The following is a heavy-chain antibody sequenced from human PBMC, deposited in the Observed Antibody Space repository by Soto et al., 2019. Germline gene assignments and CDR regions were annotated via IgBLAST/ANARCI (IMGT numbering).Heavy chain of an antibody. CDR1: GFTFSSYA. CDR3: ARGSSGYISSWYYFDY. D-gene: IGHD6-13*01. CDR2: VSIGGST. V-gene: IGHV3-23*01. J-gene: IGHJ4*02. Sequence: GGSLRLSCAASGFTFSSYAMGWVRQGPGKGLEWVAVVSIGGSTHYADSVRGRFTISRDNSKNTLSLQMNSLTAEDTAVYFCARGSSGYISSWYYFDYWGRGTLVTVSS.